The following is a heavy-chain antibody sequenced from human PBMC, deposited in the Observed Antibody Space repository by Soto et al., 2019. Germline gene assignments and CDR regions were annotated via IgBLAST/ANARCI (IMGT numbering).Heavy chain of an antibody. CDR1: GGSFSGYY. D-gene: IGHD6-19*01. V-gene: IGHV4-34*01. CDR3: ARGTPPSSGSSGDFDY. Sequence: KTSETLSLTCAVYGGSFSGYYWSWIRQPPGKGLEWIGEINHSGSTNYNPSLKSRVTISVDTSKNQFSLKLSSVTAADTAVYYCARGTPPSSGSSGDFDYWGQGTLVTVSS. CDR2: INHSGST. J-gene: IGHJ4*02.